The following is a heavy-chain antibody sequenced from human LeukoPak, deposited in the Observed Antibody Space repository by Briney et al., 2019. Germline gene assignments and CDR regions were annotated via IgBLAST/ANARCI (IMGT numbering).Heavy chain of an antibody. CDR1: GLTFRYYA. CDR3: AKDGPDTAMVQGRKDYYYGMDV. Sequence: GGSLRLSCAASGLTFRYYAMHWVRQAPGKGLEWVAVISNDGSIQYYTDSVKGRFIISRDDSKNRMYLQMNSLRVDDTAVYYCAKDGPDTAMVQGRKDYYYGMDVWGQGTTVTVSS. J-gene: IGHJ6*02. V-gene: IGHV3-30-3*01. CDR2: ISNDGSIQ. D-gene: IGHD5-18*01.